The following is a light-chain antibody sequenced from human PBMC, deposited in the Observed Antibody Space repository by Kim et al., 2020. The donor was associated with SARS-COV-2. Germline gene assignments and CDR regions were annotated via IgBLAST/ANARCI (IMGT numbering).Light chain of an antibody. Sequence: GQSITISCTGTNTAIGSYDYVSWYQQPPGQAPKLMIYDVSNRPSGVSNRFSASKSGNTASLTISELQAEDEGDYYCSSYTSSSTLVFGGGTQLTVL. CDR3: SSYTSSSTLV. J-gene: IGLJ3*02. V-gene: IGLV2-14*03. CDR2: DVS. CDR1: NTAIGSYDY.